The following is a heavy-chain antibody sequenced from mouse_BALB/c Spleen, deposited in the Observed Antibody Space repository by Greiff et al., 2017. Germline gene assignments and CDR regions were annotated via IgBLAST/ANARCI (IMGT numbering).Heavy chain of an antibody. Sequence: QVQLQQSGPELVRPGVSVKISCKGSGYTFTDYAMHWVKQSHAKSLEWIGVISTYYGNTNYNQKFKGKATMTVDKSSSTAYMELARLTSEDSAIYYCAFITTASYYFDYWGQGTTLTVSS. D-gene: IGHD1-2*01. CDR2: ISTYYGNT. CDR1: GYTFTDYA. CDR3: AFITTASYYFDY. V-gene: IGHV1-67*01. J-gene: IGHJ2*01.